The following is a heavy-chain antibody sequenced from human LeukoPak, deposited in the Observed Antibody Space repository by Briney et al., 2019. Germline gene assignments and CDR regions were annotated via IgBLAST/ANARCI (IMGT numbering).Heavy chain of an antibody. J-gene: IGHJ5*02. Sequence: ASVKVSFKSSGYTFTSYGISWVRQARGQGLEWMGWISAYNGNTNYAQKLQGRVTMTTDTSTSTAYMELRSLRSDDTAVYYCARGPRIAAAGTFLVWFDPWGQGTLVTVSS. V-gene: IGHV1-18*04. CDR3: ARGPRIAAAGTFLVWFDP. D-gene: IGHD6-13*01. CDR2: ISAYNGNT. CDR1: GYTFTSYG.